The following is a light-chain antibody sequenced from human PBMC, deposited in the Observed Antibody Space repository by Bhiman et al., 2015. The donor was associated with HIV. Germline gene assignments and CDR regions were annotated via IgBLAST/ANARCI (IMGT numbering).Light chain of an antibody. CDR3: SSYAGSTKGYV. Sequence: QSALTQPPSASGSPGQSVTISCTGTSSDVGGYNYVSWYQQHPGKAPKLMIYEVSKRPSGVPDRFSGSKSGNTASLTVSGLQAEDEADYYCSSYAGSTKGYVFGTGTKVTV. CDR2: EVS. J-gene: IGLJ1*01. CDR1: SSDVGGYNY. V-gene: IGLV2-8*01.